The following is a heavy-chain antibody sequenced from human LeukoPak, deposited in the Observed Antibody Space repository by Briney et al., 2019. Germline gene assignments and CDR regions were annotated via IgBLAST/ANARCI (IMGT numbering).Heavy chain of an antibody. CDR2: INPNSGGT. V-gene: IGHV1-2*02. Sequence: ASVKVSCKASGYTFTGYYMHWVRQAPGQGLEWMGWINPNSGGTSYAQKFQGRVTMTRDTSISTAYMELSRLRSDDTAVYYCASIGLLRYFDWLIADDYWGQGTLVTVSS. D-gene: IGHD3-9*01. CDR3: ASIGLLRYFDWLIADDY. CDR1: GYTFTGYY. J-gene: IGHJ4*02.